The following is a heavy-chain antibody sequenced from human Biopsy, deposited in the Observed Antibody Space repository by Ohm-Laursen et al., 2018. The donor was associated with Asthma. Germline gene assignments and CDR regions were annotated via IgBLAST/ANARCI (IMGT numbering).Heavy chain of an antibody. CDR1: GFTFSDYS. J-gene: IGHJ4*02. Sequence: GSLRLSCAASGFTFSDYSMTWIRQAPGKGLEWISYISSSGSSILYADSVKDRFTISRDNAKNSLHLQMNSLRAEDTAIYYCARDIAFGGVHDFWGQGTLVAVSS. V-gene: IGHV3-11*01. D-gene: IGHD3-16*01. CDR2: ISSSGSSI. CDR3: ARDIAFGGVHDF.